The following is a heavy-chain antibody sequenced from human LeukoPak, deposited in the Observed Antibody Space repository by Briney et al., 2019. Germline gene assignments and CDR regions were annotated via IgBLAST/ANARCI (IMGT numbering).Heavy chain of an antibody. Sequence: SGGSLRLSCAASGFTFSSYAMSWVRQAPGKGLEWVSAISGSGGSTYYADSVKGRFTISRDNSKNTLYLQMNSLRAEDTAVYYCARVVYGSYDFWSGPTGWYYYGMDVWGQGTTVTVSS. CDR2: ISGSGGST. D-gene: IGHD3-3*01. CDR1: GFTFSSYA. J-gene: IGHJ6*02. CDR3: ARVVYGSYDFWSGPTGWYYYGMDV. V-gene: IGHV3-23*01.